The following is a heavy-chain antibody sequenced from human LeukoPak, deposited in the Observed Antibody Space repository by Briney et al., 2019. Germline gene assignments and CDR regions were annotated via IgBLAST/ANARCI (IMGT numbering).Heavy chain of an antibody. CDR1: GYTLTELS. CDR2: INPNSGGT. J-gene: IGHJ3*02. D-gene: IGHD1-26*01. V-gene: IGHV1-2*02. CDR3: ARAGKWELLDAFDI. Sequence: ASVKVSCKVSGYTLTELSMHWVRQAPGQGLEWMGWINPNSGGTNYAQKFQGRVTMTRDTSISTAYMELSRLRSDDTAVYYCARAGKWELLDAFDIWGQGTMVTVSS.